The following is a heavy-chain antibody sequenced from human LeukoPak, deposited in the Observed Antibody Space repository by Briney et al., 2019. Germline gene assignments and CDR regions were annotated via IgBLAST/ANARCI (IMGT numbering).Heavy chain of an antibody. CDR1: GGSFSGYY. Sequence: PSETLSLTCAVYGGSFSGYYWSWIRQPPGKGLEWIGEINHSGSTNYNPSLKSRVTISVDTSKNQFSLKLSSVTAADTAVYYCARDRSKGDGMDVWGQGTTVTVSS. CDR2: INHSGST. V-gene: IGHV4-34*01. J-gene: IGHJ6*02. CDR3: ARDRSKGDGMDV.